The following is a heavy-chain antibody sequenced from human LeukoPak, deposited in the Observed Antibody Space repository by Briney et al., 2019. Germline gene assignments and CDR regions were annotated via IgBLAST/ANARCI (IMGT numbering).Heavy chain of an antibody. D-gene: IGHD2-2*01. CDR3: AREYCSSTSCSSYYFDY. Sequence: PSETLSLTCSVSGDSISSSNCWSWVRQSPGKGLEWIGYIYHSGSTYYNPSLKSRVTISVDRSKNQFSLKLSSVTAADTAVYYCAREYCSSTSCSSYYFDYWGQGTLVTVSS. J-gene: IGHJ4*02. CDR1: GDSISSSNC. CDR2: IYHSGST. V-gene: IGHV4-4*02.